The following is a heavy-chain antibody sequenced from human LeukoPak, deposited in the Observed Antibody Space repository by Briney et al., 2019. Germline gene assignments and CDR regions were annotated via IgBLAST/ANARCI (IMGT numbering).Heavy chain of an antibody. V-gene: IGHV3-7*01. D-gene: IGHD3-3*01. CDR1: GFTFSDYW. CDR2: IKQDGSEK. Sequence: PGGSVRLSCAASGFTFSDYWVTWVRQAPGKGLEWVANIKQDGSEKSYVDSVKDRFTISRDNAKNSLYLQMNSLRAEDTAVYYCARLRSGNYLDYWGRGTLVAVSS. CDR3: ARLRSGNYLDY. J-gene: IGHJ4*02.